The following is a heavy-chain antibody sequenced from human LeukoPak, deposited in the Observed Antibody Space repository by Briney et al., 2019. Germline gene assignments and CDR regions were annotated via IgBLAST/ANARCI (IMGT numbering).Heavy chain of an antibody. D-gene: IGHD2-2*01. Sequence: SQTLSLTCTVSGGSISSGGYYWSWIRQPPGKGLEWIGYIYHSGSTYYNPSLKSRVTISVDRSKNQFSLKLSSVTAADTAVYYCARVRPAATFDYWGQGTLVTVSS. CDR2: IYHSGST. CDR3: ARVRPAATFDY. CDR1: GGSISSGGYY. V-gene: IGHV4-30-2*01. J-gene: IGHJ4*02.